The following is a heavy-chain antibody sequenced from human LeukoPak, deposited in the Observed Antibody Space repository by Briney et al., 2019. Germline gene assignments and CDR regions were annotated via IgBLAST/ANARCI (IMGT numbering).Heavy chain of an antibody. CDR1: GYTFTGYY. D-gene: IGHD3-16*02. J-gene: IGHJ3*02. CDR2: INPNSGGT. Sequence: ASVKVSCKASGYTFTGYYMHWVRQVPGQGLEWMGWINPNSGGTNYAQKFQGRVTMTRDTSISTAYMELSRLRSDDTAVYYCARGDYDYVWGSYRLGAFDIWGQGTMVTVSS. CDR3: ARGDYDYVWGSYRLGAFDI. V-gene: IGHV1-2*02.